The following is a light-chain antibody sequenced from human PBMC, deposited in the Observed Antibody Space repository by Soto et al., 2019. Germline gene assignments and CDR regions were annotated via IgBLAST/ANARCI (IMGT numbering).Light chain of an antibody. CDR1: SSDDGGYNY. CDR3: SSYTSSSTYVV. V-gene: IGLV2-14*01. J-gene: IGLJ2*01. Sequence: QSALTQPASVSGSPGQSITISCTGTSSDDGGYNYVSWYQQHPGNAPKLMIYDVSNRPSGVSNRFSGSKSGNTASLTISGLQAEDEADYYCSSYTSSSTYVVFGGGTKLTVL. CDR2: DVS.